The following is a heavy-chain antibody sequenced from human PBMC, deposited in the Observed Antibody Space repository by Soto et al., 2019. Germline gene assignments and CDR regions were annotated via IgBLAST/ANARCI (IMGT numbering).Heavy chain of an antibody. CDR1: RFTFSSYW. Sequence: GGSLRLSCAASRFTFSSYWMHWVRQAPGKGLVWVSRINSDGSITNYADSVKGRFTISRDNSKNTLYLQMNSLRAEDTAVYYCAKRSLAPCGDYYYYMDVWGKGTTVTFSS. J-gene: IGHJ6*03. D-gene: IGHD3-10*01. CDR3: AKRSLAPCGDYYYYMDV. CDR2: INSDGSIT. V-gene: IGHV3-74*01.